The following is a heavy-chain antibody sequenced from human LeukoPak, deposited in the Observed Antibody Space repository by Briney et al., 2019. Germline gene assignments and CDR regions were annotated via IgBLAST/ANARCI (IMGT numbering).Heavy chain of an antibody. CDR3: ATHTFHQNAKGAFDV. D-gene: IGHD3-16*01. V-gene: IGHV4-38-2*01. CDR2: IYHNGNT. CDR1: SRSISNVYY. J-gene: IGHJ3*01. Sequence: SETLSLTCAVSSRSISNVYYWGWIRQPPGKGLEWIGSIYHNGNTFYNPSLKSRITISVDTSKNQFSLKLSSVTAADTALYYCATHTFHQNAKGAFDVWRQGTLVTVSA.